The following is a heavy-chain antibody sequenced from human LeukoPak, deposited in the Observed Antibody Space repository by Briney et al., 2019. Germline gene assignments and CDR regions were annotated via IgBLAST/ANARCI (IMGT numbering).Heavy chain of an antibody. CDR1: GFTASSNY. CDR2: IYSSGNT. J-gene: IGHJ2*01. V-gene: IGHV3-53*04. CDR3: ARVDCYDRSGYYTWYFDL. Sequence: GGSLRLSCAASGFTASSNYMSWVRQAPGKGLEWVSVIYSSGNTHYADSVKGRFTISRHNSQSTLFLEMNSLRAEDTAVYFCARVDCYDRSGYYTWYFDLWGRGTQVTVSS. D-gene: IGHD3-22*01.